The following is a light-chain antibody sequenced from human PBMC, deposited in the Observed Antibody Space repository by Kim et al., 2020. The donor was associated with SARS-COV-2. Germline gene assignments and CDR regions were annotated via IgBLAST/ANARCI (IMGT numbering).Light chain of an antibody. Sequence: DIVMTQSPGSLAVSLGERATINCKSSRSVLYSSNHKNYLAWYQQKPGQPPKLLIYWASTRESGVPDRFSGSGSGTDFTLTISSLQAEDVAVYYCQQYYSSPPWTFGQGTKVDIK. V-gene: IGKV4-1*01. CDR2: WAS. J-gene: IGKJ1*01. CDR1: RSVLYSSNHKNY. CDR3: QQYYSSPPWT.